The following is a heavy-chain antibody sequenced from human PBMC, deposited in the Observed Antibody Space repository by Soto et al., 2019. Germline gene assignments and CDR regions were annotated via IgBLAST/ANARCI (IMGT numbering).Heavy chain of an antibody. J-gene: IGHJ4*02. Sequence: QVQLQESGPGLVKPSQTLSLTCTVSGASISSGDCYWSWIRQLPGKGLEWIGYIYYSGTTYYNPSLKSRVSISVDTSQNQFSLKLSSVTAADTAVYYCAREAGVHYFDYWGQGTLVTVSS. CDR1: GASISSGDCY. V-gene: IGHV4-31*03. CDR3: AREAGVHYFDY. D-gene: IGHD6-19*01. CDR2: IYYSGTT.